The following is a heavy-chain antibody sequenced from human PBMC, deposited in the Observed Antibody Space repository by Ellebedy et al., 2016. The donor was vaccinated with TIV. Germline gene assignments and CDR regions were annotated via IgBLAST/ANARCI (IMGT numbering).Heavy chain of an antibody. V-gene: IGHV4-59*08. CDR3: ARSSAVPGDYDAFDI. Sequence: SETLSLTCTVSGGSISSYYWSWIRQPPGKGLEWIGYIYYSGSTNYNPSLKSRVTISVDTSKNQFSLKLSSVTAADTAVYYCARSSAVPGDYDAFDIWGQGTLVTVSS. D-gene: IGHD2-2*01. CDR2: IYYSGST. CDR1: GGSISSYY. J-gene: IGHJ3*02.